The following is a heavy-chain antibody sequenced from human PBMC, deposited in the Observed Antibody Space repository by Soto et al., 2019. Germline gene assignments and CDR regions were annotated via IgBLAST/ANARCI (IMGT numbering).Heavy chain of an antibody. Sequence: QVQLVQSGAEVKKPGSSVKVSCKASGGTFSSYAISWVRQAPGQGLEWMGGIIPIFGTANYAQKFQGRVTMTANEAXXTXYXXLSSLRSEATAVDICARPDPDGGCDSGVVLNGRDVWGQGTTVTVSS. CDR3: ARPDPDGGCDSGVVLNGRDV. J-gene: IGHJ6*02. CDR1: GGTFSSYA. CDR2: IIPIFGTA. D-gene: IGHD2-21*02. V-gene: IGHV1-69*12.